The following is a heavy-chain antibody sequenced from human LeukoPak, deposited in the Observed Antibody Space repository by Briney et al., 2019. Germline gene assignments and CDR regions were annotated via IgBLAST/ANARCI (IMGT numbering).Heavy chain of an antibody. J-gene: IGHJ4*02. CDR2: ISGSGGST. CDR1: GFTFSDYY. CDR3: ATDYGSGSYVSPRDY. D-gene: IGHD3-10*01. Sequence: GGSLRLSCAASGFTFSDYYMSWVRQAPGKGLEWVSAISGSGGSTHYADSVKGRFTISRDNSKNTLYLQMNSLRAEDTAVYYCATDYGSGSYVSPRDYWGQGTLVTVSS. V-gene: IGHV3-23*01.